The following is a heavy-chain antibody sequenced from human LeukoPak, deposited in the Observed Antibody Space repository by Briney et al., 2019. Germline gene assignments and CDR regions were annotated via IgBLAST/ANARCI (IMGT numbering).Heavy chain of an antibody. J-gene: IGHJ6*02. D-gene: IGHD2-2*01. V-gene: IGHV1-69*04. Sequence: SVKVSCKASGGTFSSYAISWVRQAPGQGLEWMGRIIPILGIANYAQKFQGRVTITADKSTSTAYMELSSLRSEDTAVYYCARNCSSTSSSYYYYYGMDVWGQGTTVTVSS. CDR1: GGTFSSYA. CDR2: IIPILGIA. CDR3: ARNCSSTSSSYYYYYGMDV.